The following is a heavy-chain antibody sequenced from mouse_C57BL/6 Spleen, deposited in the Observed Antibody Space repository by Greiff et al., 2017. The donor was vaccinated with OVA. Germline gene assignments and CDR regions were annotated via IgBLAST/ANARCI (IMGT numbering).Heavy chain of an antibody. Sequence: EVMLVESGGGLVKPGGSLKLSCAASGFTFSSYAMSWVRQTPEKRLEWVATISDGGSYTYYPDNVKGRFTISRDNAKNNLYLQMSHLKSEDTAMYYCARELLYYYAMDYWGQGTSVTVSS. J-gene: IGHJ4*01. V-gene: IGHV5-4*01. CDR2: ISDGGSYT. CDR1: GFTFSSYA. CDR3: ARELLYYYAMDY.